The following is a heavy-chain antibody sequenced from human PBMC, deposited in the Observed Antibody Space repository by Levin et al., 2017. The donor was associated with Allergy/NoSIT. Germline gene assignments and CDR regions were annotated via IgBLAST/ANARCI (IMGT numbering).Heavy chain of an antibody. D-gene: IGHD3-22*01. Sequence: SGPTLVKPTQTLTLTCTFSGFSLSTSGMCVSWIRQPPGKALEWLARIDWDDDKYYSTSLKTRLTISKDTSKNQVVLTMTNMDPVDTATYYCARTTYYYDSSGDYHHDYWGQGTLVTVSS. J-gene: IGHJ4*02. CDR1: GFSLSTSGMC. CDR2: IDWDDDK. CDR3: ARTTYYYDSSGDYHHDY. V-gene: IGHV2-70*11.